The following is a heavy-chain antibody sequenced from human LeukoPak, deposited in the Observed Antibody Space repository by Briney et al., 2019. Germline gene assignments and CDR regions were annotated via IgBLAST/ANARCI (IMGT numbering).Heavy chain of an antibody. D-gene: IGHD3-22*01. Sequence: GGSLRLSCAASGFTFSSYEMNWVRQAPGKGLEWVSYISSSGSTIYYADSVKGRFTIPRDNAKNSLYLQMNSLRAEDTAVYYCASEGGYYYDSSGYLDYWGQGTLVTVSS. CDR1: GFTFSSYE. V-gene: IGHV3-48*03. CDR3: ASEGGYYYDSSGYLDY. CDR2: ISSSGSTI. J-gene: IGHJ4*02.